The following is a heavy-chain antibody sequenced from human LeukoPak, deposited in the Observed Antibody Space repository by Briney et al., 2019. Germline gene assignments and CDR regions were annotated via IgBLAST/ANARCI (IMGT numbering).Heavy chain of an antibody. CDR2: ISYDGSSK. J-gene: IGHJ4*02. D-gene: IGHD3-16*01. CDR1: GFTFSSYA. Sequence: GRSLRLSCAASGFTFSSYAMYWVRQAPGKGLEWVTFISYDGSSKYYADSVKGRFTISRDNSKNTLFLQMNSLRDEDTAVYYCAREIWGTFKDWGQGTLDTVSS. CDR3: AREIWGTFKD. V-gene: IGHV3-30-3*01.